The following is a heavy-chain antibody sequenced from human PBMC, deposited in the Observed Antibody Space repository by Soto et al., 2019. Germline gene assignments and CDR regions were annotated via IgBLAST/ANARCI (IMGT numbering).Heavy chain of an antibody. CDR3: ARDGSGSYYYGY. Sequence: PGGSLRLSCAASGFTFRFYWMHWVRQAPGKGLVWVSGISTDGSTTTYADSVKGRFTISTDTSTSTAYMELRSLRSDDTAVYYCARDGSGSYYYGYWGQGTLVTVSS. J-gene: IGHJ4*02. CDR1: GFTFRFYW. CDR2: ISTDGSTT. D-gene: IGHD3-10*01. V-gene: IGHV3-74*01.